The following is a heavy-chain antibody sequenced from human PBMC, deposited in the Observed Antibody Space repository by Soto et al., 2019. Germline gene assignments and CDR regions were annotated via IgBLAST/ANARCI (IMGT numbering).Heavy chain of an antibody. Sequence: ASVKVSCKASGGTFSSYAISWVRQAPGQGLEWMGGIIPIFGTANYAQKFQGRVTITADESTSTAYMELSSLRSEDTAVYYCARDGTTVSNPYYFDYWGQGTLVTVSS. CDR3: ARDGTTVSNPYYFDY. D-gene: IGHD4-17*01. CDR2: IIPIFGTA. V-gene: IGHV1-69*13. CDR1: GGTFSSYA. J-gene: IGHJ4*02.